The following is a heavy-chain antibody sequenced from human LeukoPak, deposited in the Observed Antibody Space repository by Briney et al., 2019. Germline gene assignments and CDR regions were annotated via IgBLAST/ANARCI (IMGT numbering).Heavy chain of an antibody. CDR2: ISSSSSTI. CDR1: GFTFSSYS. V-gene: IGHV3-48*01. J-gene: IGHJ1*01. Sequence: SGGSLRLSCAASGFTFSSYSMNWVRQAPGKGLEWVSYISSSSSTIYCADSVKGRFTISRDNAKNSLYLQMNSLRAEDTAVYYCARVGIVGAMAEYFQHWGQGTLVTVSS. CDR3: ARVGIVGAMAEYFQH. D-gene: IGHD1-26*01.